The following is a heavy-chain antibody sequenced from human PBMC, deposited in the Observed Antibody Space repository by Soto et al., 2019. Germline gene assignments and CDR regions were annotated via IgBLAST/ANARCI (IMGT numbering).Heavy chain of an antibody. CDR2: LNAGNGNT. V-gene: IGHV1-3*01. CDR3: ARVITFVGVVNVSAGCRKCNAIDI. J-gene: IGHJ3*02. CDR1: GYTFTNYA. D-gene: IGHD3-3*01. Sequence: ASVKVSCKASGYTFTNYAIHWVRQAPGQSLEWMGWLNAGNGNTRYSQTFQGRVTISRDTSASTAYLELTSLRSEDTAVYFCARVITFVGVVNVSAGCRKCNAIDIWGKGTMVTVSS.